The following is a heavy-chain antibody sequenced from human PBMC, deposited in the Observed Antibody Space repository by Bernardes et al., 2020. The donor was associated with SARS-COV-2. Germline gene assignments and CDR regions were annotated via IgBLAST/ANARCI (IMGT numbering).Heavy chain of an antibody. V-gene: IGHV3-48*01. CDR1: RFSCTEYA. CDR2: ISSRSTTI. Sequence: GGSLRLSCKASRFSCTEYAMNWIRQAPGKGLEWVSYISSRSTTIYVADTVKGRFAISRDNAKNSVYLQMNSLRVEDTAVYYCARGRGAVAPMDHWGQGTLVTVSS. D-gene: IGHD1-26*01. J-gene: IGHJ4*02. CDR3: ARGRGAVAPMDH.